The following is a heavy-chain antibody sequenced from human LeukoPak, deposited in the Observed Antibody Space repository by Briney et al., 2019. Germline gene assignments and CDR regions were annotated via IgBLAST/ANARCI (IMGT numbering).Heavy chain of an antibody. Sequence: GGSLRLSCAASGFTFSSYAMHWVRQAPGKGLEWVAVISYDGSNKYYADSVKGRFTISRDNSKNTLYLQMNSLRAEDTAVYYCARTDIVATIISAFDIWGQGTMVTVSP. CDR1: GFTFSSYA. J-gene: IGHJ3*02. CDR3: ARTDIVATIISAFDI. D-gene: IGHD5-12*01. V-gene: IGHV3-30*04. CDR2: ISYDGSNK.